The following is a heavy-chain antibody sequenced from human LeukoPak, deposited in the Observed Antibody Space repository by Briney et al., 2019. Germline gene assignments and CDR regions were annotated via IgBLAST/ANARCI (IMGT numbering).Heavy chain of an antibody. J-gene: IGHJ4*02. CDR1: GGSFSGYC. D-gene: IGHD3-3*01. V-gene: IGHV4-34*01. CDR2: INHSGST. Sequence: SETLSLTCAVYGGSFSGYCWSWIRQPPGKGLEWIGEINHSGSTNYNPSLKSRVTISVDTSKNQFSLKLSSVTAADTAVYYCARAQPHHYDFWSGYYPASYFDYWGQGTLVTVSS. CDR3: ARAQPHHYDFWSGYYPASYFDY.